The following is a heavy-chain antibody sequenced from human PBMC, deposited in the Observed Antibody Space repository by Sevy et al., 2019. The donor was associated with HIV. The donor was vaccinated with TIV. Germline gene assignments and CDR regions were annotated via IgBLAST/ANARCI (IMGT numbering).Heavy chain of an antibody. CDR3: ARGDYYGSLYDVGS. Sequence: GGSLRLSCAASGFTFSNYFMNWVRQAPGKGLEWVSSISSGSSYIFYADSLKGRFTISRDNAKNSLYLHMNSLRAEDRAVYFCARGDYYGSLYDVGSWGPGTLVTLSS. V-gene: IGHV3-21*01. D-gene: IGHD3-10*01. CDR2: ISSGSSYI. CDR1: GFTFSNYF. J-gene: IGHJ4*02.